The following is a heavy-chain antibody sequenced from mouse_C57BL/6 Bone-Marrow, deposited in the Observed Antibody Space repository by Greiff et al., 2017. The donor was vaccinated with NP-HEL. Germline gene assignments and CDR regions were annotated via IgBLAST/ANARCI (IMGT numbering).Heavy chain of an antibody. CDR2: INPNNGGT. CDR1: GYTFTDYN. V-gene: IGHV1-22*01. J-gene: IGHJ3*01. CDR3: ARSDASRAGFAY. Sequence: SGPELVKPGASVKMSCKASGYTFTDYNMHWVKQSHGKSLEWIGYINPNNGGTSYNQKFKGKATLTVNKSSSTAYMELRSLTSEDSAVYYCARSDASRAGFAYWGQGTLVTVSA. D-gene: IGHD3-3*01.